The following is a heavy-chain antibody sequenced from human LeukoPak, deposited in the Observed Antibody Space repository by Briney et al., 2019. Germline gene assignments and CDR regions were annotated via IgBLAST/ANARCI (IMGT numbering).Heavy chain of an antibody. CDR3: ATYDSSGYSPFDY. Sequence: PGGSLRLSCAASGFTLSSYAMHWVRQAPGKGLEWVAVISYDGSNKYYADSVKGRFTISRDNSKNTLYLQMNSLRAEDTAVYYCATYDSSGYSPFDYWGQGTLVTVSS. V-gene: IGHV3-30-3*01. D-gene: IGHD3-22*01. CDR2: ISYDGSNK. J-gene: IGHJ4*02. CDR1: GFTLSSYA.